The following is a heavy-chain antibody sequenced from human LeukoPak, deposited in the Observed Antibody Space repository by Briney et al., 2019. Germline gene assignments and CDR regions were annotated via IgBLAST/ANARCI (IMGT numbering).Heavy chain of an antibody. V-gene: IGHV4-4*07. D-gene: IGHD6-6*01. J-gene: IGHJ4*02. CDR1: GGSISSYY. CDR3: AREAPYSSSFDY. CDR2: IYTSGST. Sequence: SETLSLTCTVSGGSISSYYWSWIRQPAGKGLEWIGRIYTSGSTNYNPSLRSRVTMSVDTSKNQFSLKLSSVTAADTAVYYCAREAPYSSSFDYWGQGTLVTVSS.